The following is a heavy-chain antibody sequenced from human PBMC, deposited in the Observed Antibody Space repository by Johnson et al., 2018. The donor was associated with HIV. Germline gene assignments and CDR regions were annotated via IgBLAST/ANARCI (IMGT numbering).Heavy chain of an antibody. CDR2: ISIAGST. J-gene: IGHJ3*02. V-gene: IGHV3-66*02. D-gene: IGHD6-13*01. CDR3: AREPSIAAAGGDGAFDI. CDR1: GFTFSDYY. Sequence: VLLVESGGGVVQPGRSLRLSCAASGFTFSDYYMSWIRQAPGQGLEWVSVISIAGSTYYADSVKGRSPIPSDNSNHTLYLTMNRLGAEDTAVYYCAREPSIAAAGGDGAFDIWGQGTMVSVSS.